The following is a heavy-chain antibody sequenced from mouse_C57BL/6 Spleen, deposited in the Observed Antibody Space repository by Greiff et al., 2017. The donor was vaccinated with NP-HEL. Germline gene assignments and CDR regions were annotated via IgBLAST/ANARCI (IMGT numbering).Heavy chain of an antibody. CDR3: ARDPLYYDYDEGYYFDY. D-gene: IGHD2-4*01. Sequence: VQLQQSGPELVKPGASVKLSCKASGYTFTSYDINWVKQRPGQGLEWIGWIYPRDGSTKYNEKFKGKATLTVDTSSSTAYMELHSLTSEDSAVYFCARDPLYYDYDEGYYFDYWGQGTTLTVSS. CDR2: IYPRDGST. CDR1: GYTFTSYD. V-gene: IGHV1-85*01. J-gene: IGHJ2*01.